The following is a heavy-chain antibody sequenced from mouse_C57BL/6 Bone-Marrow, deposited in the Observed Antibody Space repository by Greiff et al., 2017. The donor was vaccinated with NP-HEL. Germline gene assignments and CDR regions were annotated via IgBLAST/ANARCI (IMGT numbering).Heavy chain of an antibody. D-gene: IGHD2-2*01. CDR2: IYPGDGDT. V-gene: IGHV1-80*01. CDR1: GYAFSSYW. J-gene: IGHJ1*03. CDR3: ARGFGYPWYFDV. Sequence: QVQLKQSGAELVKPGASVKISCKASGYAFSSYWMNWVKQRPGKGLEWIGQIYPGDGDTNYNGKFKGKATLTADKSSSTAYMQLSSLTSEDSAVYFCARGFGYPWYFDVWGTGTTVTVSS.